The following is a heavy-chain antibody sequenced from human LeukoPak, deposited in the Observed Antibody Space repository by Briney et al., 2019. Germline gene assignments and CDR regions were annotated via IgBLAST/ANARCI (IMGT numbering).Heavy chain of an antibody. CDR3: AKVTHSRGYPEDY. Sequence: GGSLRLSCAASGFTFDDYAMHWVRQAPGKGLEWVSLISGDGGSTYYADSVKGRFTISRDNSKNSLYLQMNSLRTEDTALCYCAKVTHSRGYPEDYWGQGTLVTVSS. J-gene: IGHJ4*02. V-gene: IGHV3-43*02. CDR2: ISGDGGST. D-gene: IGHD3-16*02. CDR1: GFTFDDYA.